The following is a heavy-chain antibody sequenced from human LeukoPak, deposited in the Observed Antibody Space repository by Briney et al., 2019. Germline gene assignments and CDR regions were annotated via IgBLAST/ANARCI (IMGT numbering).Heavy chain of an antibody. CDR2: VFYSGSI. CDR3: ARLTSGTHPNFDY. D-gene: IGHD3-10*01. V-gene: IGHV4-59*08. J-gene: IGHJ4*02. Sequence: SETLSLTCTVSGGSISSYFWSWIRQPPRKGLEWIGYVFYSGSISYNPSLRSRVTISIDASKNQFSLKLSSVTAADTAVYYCARLTSGTHPNFDYWGQGTLVTVSS. CDR1: GGSISSYF.